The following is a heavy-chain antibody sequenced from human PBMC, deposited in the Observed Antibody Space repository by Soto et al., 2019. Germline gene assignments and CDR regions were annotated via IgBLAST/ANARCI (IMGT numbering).Heavy chain of an antibody. CDR3: ARDSLAGVDHPTYYYYMDV. CDR1: EGTFTNYS. Sequence: QVQLVQSGAEVKKPGSSVKVSCKASEGTFTNYSITWVRQAPGQGLEWVGRIIPILGISNYAQRFQGRVTINADKYKTTAYMELSSLRSEDTAVHYCARDSLAGVDHPTYYYYMDVWGKGTTVTVSS. D-gene: IGHD3-10*01. J-gene: IGHJ6*03. CDR2: IIPILGIS. V-gene: IGHV1-69*08.